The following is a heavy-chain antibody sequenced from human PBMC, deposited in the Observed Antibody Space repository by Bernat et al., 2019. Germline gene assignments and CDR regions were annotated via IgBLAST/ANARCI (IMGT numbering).Heavy chain of an antibody. Sequence: EVQLVESGGGLVKPGGSLRLSCAASGFTFSNAWMSWVRQAPGKGLEWVGRIKSKTDGGTTDYAAPVKGRFTISRDDSKNTLYLQMNSLKTEDTAVYYCTTDMTIKSGTDYWGQGTLVTVSS. D-gene: IGHD3-10*01. V-gene: IGHV3-15*01. CDR1: GFTFSNAW. J-gene: IGHJ4*02. CDR2: IKSKTDGGTT. CDR3: TTDMTIKSGTDY.